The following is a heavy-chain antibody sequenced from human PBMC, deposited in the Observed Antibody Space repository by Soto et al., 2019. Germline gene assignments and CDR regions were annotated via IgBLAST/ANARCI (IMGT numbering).Heavy chain of an antibody. J-gene: IGHJ5*02. CDR2: IYHSGST. Sequence: SETLSLTCAVSGYSISSGYYWGWIRQPPGKGLEWIGSIYHSGSTYYNPSLKSRVTISVDTSKNRFSLKLSSVTAADTAVYYCARDQAYYDFWSGYYHNWFDPWGQGTLVTVSS. V-gene: IGHV4-38-2*02. D-gene: IGHD3-3*01. CDR3: ARDQAYYDFWSGYYHNWFDP. CDR1: GYSISSGYY.